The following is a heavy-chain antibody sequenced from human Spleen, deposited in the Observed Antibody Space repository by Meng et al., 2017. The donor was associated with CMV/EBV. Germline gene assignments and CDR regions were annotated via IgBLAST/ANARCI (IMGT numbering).Heavy chain of an antibody. V-gene: IGHV4-61*01. CDR1: GGSVSSSSYY. Sequence: GSLRLSCTVSGGSVSSSSYYWNWIRQPPGQGLEWIGYVYYSGSTSYNPSLKSRVTMSADTSKNQFSLKLSSVTAADTAVYYCARGEGYYGSGSYYVYWGQGTLVTVSS. CDR3: ARGEGYYGSGSYYVY. J-gene: IGHJ4*02. CDR2: VYYSGST. D-gene: IGHD3-10*01.